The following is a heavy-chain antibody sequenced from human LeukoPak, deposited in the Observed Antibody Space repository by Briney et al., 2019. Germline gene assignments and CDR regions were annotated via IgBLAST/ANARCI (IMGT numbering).Heavy chain of an antibody. J-gene: IGHJ4*02. D-gene: IGHD3-22*01. Sequence: PGGSLRLSCAASGFSFSSYEMNWVRQAPGKGLEWVSYISSSGSTKYYADSVKGRFTISRDNAKNSLYLQMNSLRAEDMAVYYCAREGYYYDSSGRNYYFDYWGQGTLVTVSS. V-gene: IGHV3-48*03. CDR3: AREGYYYDSSGRNYYFDY. CDR2: ISSSGSTK. CDR1: GFSFSSYE.